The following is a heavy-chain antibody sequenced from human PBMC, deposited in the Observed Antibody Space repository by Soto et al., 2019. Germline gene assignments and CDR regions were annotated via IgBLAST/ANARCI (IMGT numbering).Heavy chain of an antibody. J-gene: IGHJ6*03. V-gene: IGHV4-34*01. Sequence: SETLSLTCAVYGGSFSGYYWSWIRQPPGKGLEWIGEINHSGSTNYNPSLKSRVTISVDTSKNQFSLKLSSVTAADTAVYYCARGVGYSGYDSLYYYYYMDVWGKGTTVTVSS. D-gene: IGHD5-12*01. CDR1: GGSFSGYY. CDR3: ARGVGYSGYDSLYYYYYMDV. CDR2: INHSGST.